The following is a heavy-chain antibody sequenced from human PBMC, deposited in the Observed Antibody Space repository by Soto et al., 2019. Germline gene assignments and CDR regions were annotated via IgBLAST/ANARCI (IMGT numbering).Heavy chain of an antibody. CDR2: ISHEGGTQ. Sequence: GGSLRRSCAASGFTFSYYVIDWIRQAPGKGLEWVAVISHEGGTQYYADSVSGRFTVSRDNSKNILYLQMDSLRPEDTAVYFCAKEGSPKVSRWDDYWGQGTLVTVSS. J-gene: IGHJ4*02. D-gene: IGHD1-26*01. V-gene: IGHV3-30*18. CDR1: GFTFSYYV. CDR3: AKEGSPKVSRWDDY.